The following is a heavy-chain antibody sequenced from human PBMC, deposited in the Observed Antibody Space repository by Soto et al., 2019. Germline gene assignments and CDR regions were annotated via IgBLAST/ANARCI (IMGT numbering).Heavy chain of an antibody. D-gene: IGHD2-15*01. CDR3: ARRYGGSIDS. Sequence: QVQLQESGPGLVKPSETLSLTCTVSGGSISSYYWSWIRQPPGKGLEWIGYIYYSGSTNYNPSLXSXVXIXXDTSKNQFSLKLSSVTAADTAVYYCARRYGGSIDSWGQGTLVTVSS. CDR1: GGSISSYY. CDR2: IYYSGST. V-gene: IGHV4-59*08. J-gene: IGHJ4*02.